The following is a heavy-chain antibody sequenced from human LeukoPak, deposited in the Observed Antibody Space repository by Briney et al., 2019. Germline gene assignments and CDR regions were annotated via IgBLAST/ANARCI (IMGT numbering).Heavy chain of an antibody. CDR3: AKDGSTMVRSYGMDV. Sequence: GRPLRLSCAASGFTFSSYGMHWVRQAPGKGLEWVAVISYDGSNKYYADSVKGRFTISRDNSKNTLYLQMNSLRAEDTAVYYCAKDGSTMVRSYGMDVWGQGTTVTVSS. CDR1: GFTFSSYG. V-gene: IGHV3-30*18. J-gene: IGHJ6*02. CDR2: ISYDGSNK. D-gene: IGHD3-10*01.